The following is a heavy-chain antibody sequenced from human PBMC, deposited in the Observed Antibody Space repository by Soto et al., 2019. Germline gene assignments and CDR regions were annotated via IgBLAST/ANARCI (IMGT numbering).Heavy chain of an antibody. J-gene: IGHJ6*02. Sequence: EVQLLESGGGLVQPGGSLRLSCAASGFTFSNFAMSWVRQAPGKGPEWVSTITASDGSTYSADSVKGRFTISRDNSKNTLFLQMNSLRAEDTAIYYCAKDWREGRRGMDVWGQGTTVTVSS. CDR1: GFTFSNFA. CDR3: AKDWREGRRGMDV. CDR2: ITASDGST. V-gene: IGHV3-23*01.